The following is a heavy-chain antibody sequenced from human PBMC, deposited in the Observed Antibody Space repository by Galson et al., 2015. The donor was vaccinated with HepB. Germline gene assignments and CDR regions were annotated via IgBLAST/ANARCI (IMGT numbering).Heavy chain of an antibody. D-gene: IGHD3-3*01. CDR2: IYTSGST. CDR3: ARTPEHSDFWSGGMDV. CDR1: GGSISSGSYY. J-gene: IGHJ6*04. V-gene: IGHV4-61*02. Sequence: TLSLTCTVSGGSISSGSYYWSWIRQPAGKGLEWIGRIYTSGSTNYNPSLKSRVTMSVDTSKNQFSLKLSSVTAADTAVYYCARTPEHSDFWSGGMDVWGKGTTVTVSS.